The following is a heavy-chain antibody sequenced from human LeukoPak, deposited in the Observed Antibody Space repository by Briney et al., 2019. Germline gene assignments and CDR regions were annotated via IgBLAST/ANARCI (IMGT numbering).Heavy chain of an antibody. J-gene: IGHJ4*02. D-gene: IGHD6-13*01. Sequence: PGGSLRLSCTASGFTLTSYEMNWVRLAPGKGLEWISYISRTGNSIYYAASVKGRFTVSGDSAKNSLYLQMNSLRAEDTAFYYCARGPYSSNWYVDYWGQGTLVTVAS. CDR1: GFTLTSYE. CDR3: ARGPYSSNWYVDY. V-gene: IGHV3-48*03. CDR2: ISRTGNSI.